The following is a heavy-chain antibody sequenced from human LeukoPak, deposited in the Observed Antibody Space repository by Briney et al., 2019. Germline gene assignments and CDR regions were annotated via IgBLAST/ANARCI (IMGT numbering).Heavy chain of an antibody. D-gene: IGHD6-13*01. CDR2: INPNSGGT. J-gene: IGHJ4*02. CDR3: AREEYSSSWYSF. V-gene: IGHV1-2*02. CDR1: GYTFTGYY. Sequence: ASVKVSCKASGYTFTGYYMHWVRQAPGQGLEWMGWINPNSGGTNYAQKFQGRVTMTRDTSISTAYMELSRLRPDDTAVYYCAREEYSSSWYSFWGQGTLVTVSS.